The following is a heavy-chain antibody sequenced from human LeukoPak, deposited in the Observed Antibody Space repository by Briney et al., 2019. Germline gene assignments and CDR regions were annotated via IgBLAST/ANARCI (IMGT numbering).Heavy chain of an antibody. CDR3: ARSKLDYDFWSGHLLFDI. CDR2: IYYSGST. CDR1: GGSISGYY. J-gene: IGHJ3*02. D-gene: IGHD3-3*01. Sequence: SETLSLTCTVSGGSISGYYWSWIRQPPGKGLECIGYIYYSGSTNYNPSLKSRVTMSVDTSKNQFSLKLSSVTAADTAVYYYARSKLDYDFWSGHLLFDIWGQGTMVTVSS. V-gene: IGHV4-59*01.